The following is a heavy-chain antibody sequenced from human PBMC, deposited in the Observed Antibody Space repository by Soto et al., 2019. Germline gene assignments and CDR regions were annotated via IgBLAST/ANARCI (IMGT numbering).Heavy chain of an antibody. J-gene: IGHJ6*02. CDR3: ASDGAVPYGRDA. Sequence: QVQLQESGPGLVKPSQTLSLTCTVSGASISSGGYYWSWIRQLPGKGLEWLGYIYNSGPPYYNPPFKSRGSISLAASTNQFSPTVTSATAADTAAYYCASDGAVPYGRDAWGHGTTVAV. CDR1: GASISSGGYY. CDR2: IYNSGPP. V-gene: IGHV4-31*03. D-gene: IGHD3-16*01.